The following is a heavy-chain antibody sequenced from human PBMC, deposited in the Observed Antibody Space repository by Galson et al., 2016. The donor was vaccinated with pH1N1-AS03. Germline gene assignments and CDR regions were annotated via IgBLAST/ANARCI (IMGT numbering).Heavy chain of an antibody. V-gene: IGHV3-7*01. D-gene: IGHD2-8*02. CDR1: EFTFSTYW. Sequence: SLRLSCAASEFTFSTYWMTWVRQAPGKGPEWVANINKAGSDKSYVDSVKGRFTISRDNAKNSVFLQMNSLRTEDTAVYYCARDRNDCAGGVCFDVIDFWGQGTMVTVSS. CDR3: ARDRNDCAGGVCFDVIDF. J-gene: IGHJ3*01. CDR2: INKAGSDK.